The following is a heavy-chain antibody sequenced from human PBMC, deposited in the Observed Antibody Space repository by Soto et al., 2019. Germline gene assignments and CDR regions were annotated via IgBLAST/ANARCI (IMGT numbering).Heavy chain of an antibody. CDR1: GYTFTGYD. V-gene: IGHV1-8*01. D-gene: IGHD5-12*01. Sequence: ASVKVSCKASGYTFTGYDINWVRQATGQGLEWMGWMNPNSGNTGYAQKFQGRVTMTRNTSISTAYMELSSLRSEDTAVYYCALSSLSGYGYYYYGMDVWGQGTTVTVSS. CDR3: ALSSLSGYGYYYYGMDV. CDR2: MNPNSGNT. J-gene: IGHJ6*02.